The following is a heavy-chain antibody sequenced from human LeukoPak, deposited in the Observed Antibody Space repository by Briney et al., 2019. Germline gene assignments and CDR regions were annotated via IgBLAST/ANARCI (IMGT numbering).Heavy chain of an antibody. CDR1: GFTFSTFG. D-gene: IGHD3-10*01. J-gene: IGHJ4*02. CDR2: ISSSSSYI. CDR3: AKEGRSYYGSGSYLDY. Sequence: GGSLRLSCAASGFTFSTFGMNWVRQAPGKGLEWFSFISSSSSYIYYADSVKGRFTISRDNAKNSLFLQMNSLRAEDTAVYYCAKEGRSYYGSGSYLDYWGQGTLVTVSS. V-gene: IGHV3-21*01.